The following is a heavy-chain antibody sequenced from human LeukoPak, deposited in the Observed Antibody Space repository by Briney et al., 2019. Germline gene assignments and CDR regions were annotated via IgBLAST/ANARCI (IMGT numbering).Heavy chain of an antibody. CDR3: AKDPHPYYDFWSGLYFDY. CDR1: GFTFSNSG. D-gene: IGHD3-3*01. CDR2: IRYDGSNK. V-gene: IGHV3-30*02. Sequence: GGSLRLSCAASGFTFSNSGMHWVRQAPGKGLEWVAFIRYDGSNKYYADSVKDRFTISRDNSKNTLYLQMNSLRAEDTAVYYCAKDPHPYYDFWSGLYFDYWGQGTLVTVSS. J-gene: IGHJ4*02.